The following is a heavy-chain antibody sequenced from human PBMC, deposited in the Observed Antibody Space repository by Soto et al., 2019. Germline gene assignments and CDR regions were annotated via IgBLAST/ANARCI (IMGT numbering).Heavy chain of an antibody. CDR3: ARDVWGSGWYYFDY. Sequence: GGSLRLSCAASGFTFSSYSMNWVRQAPGKGLEWVSSISSSSSYIYYADSVKGRFTISRDNAKNSLYLQMNSLRAEDTAVYYCARDVWGSGWYYFDYWGQGTLVTVSS. CDR1: GFTFSSYS. J-gene: IGHJ4*02. D-gene: IGHD6-19*01. CDR2: ISSSSSYI. V-gene: IGHV3-21*01.